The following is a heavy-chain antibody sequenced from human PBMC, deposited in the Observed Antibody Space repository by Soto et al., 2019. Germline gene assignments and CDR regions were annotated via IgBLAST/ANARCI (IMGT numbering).Heavy chain of an antibody. D-gene: IGHD3-16*01. CDR1: GFTFRSHA. J-gene: IGHJ4*02. V-gene: IGHV3-48*02. CDR3: ARDARNADYDY. CDR2: IHGTRSII. Sequence: EVQLVESGGGLVQPGGSRKLSCAVSGFTFRSHAMNWVRQAPGKGLEWVAYIHGTRSIIYYADSVKGRFTISRDNAKNSLYLQMDSLRDEDTALYYCARDARNADYDYWGQGTLVTVSS.